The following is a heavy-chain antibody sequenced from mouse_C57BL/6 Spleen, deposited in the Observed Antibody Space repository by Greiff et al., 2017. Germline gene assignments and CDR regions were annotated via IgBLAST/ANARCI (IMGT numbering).Heavy chain of an antibody. Sequence: QVQLKQSGPGLVQPSQSLSITCTVSGFSLTSYGVHWVRQSPGKGLEWLGVIWSGGSTDYNAAFISRLSISKDNSKSQVFFKMNSLQADDTAIYYCARGYYDDDGGYYYAMDYWGQGTSVTVSS. V-gene: IGHV2-2*01. D-gene: IGHD2-4*01. CDR1: GFSLTSYG. CDR2: IWSGGST. J-gene: IGHJ4*01. CDR3: ARGYYDDDGGYYYAMDY.